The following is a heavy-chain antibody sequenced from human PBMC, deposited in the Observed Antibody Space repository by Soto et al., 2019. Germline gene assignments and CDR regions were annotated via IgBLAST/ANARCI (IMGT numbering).Heavy chain of an antibody. D-gene: IGHD3-10*01. V-gene: IGHV4-59*11. Sequence: SETLSLTCTVSGGSISSHYWSWIRQPPGKGLEWIGYIYYSGITNYNPSLRSRVTVSVDTYKHQFSLNLTSVTAADTAVYYCARAAPPYGSGSWTSFDIWGQGTMVTVSS. J-gene: IGHJ3*02. CDR3: ARAAPPYGSGSWTSFDI. CDR1: GGSISSHY. CDR2: IYYSGIT.